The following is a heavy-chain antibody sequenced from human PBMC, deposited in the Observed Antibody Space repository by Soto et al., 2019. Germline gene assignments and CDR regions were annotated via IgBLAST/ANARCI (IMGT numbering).Heavy chain of an antibody. D-gene: IGHD2-2*01. Sequence: PGESLKISCMGSGYKVSTWHNFTSYWIAWVRQMPGEGLEWMGIIYPGDSDTRYSPSFQGQVTISADKSINSVYLQWSSLKASDTAMYYCARDYCSGTTCYEFDYWGQGTQVTVSS. J-gene: IGHJ4*02. CDR1: GYKVSTWHNFTSYW. CDR2: IYPGDSDT. V-gene: IGHV5-51*01. CDR3: ARDYCSGTTCYEFDY.